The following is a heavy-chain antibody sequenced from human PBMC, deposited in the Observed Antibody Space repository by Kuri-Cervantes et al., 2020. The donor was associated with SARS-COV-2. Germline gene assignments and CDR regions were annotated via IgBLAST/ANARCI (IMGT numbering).Heavy chain of an antibody. Sequence: GESLKISCSASGFTFSSYAMHWVRQAPGKGLEYVSAISSNGGSTYYADSVKGRFTISRDSSKNTLYLQMSSLRAEDTAVYYCVKDRSGSGSYYYYFDYWGQGTLVTVSS. V-gene: IGHV3-64D*08. J-gene: IGHJ4*02. CDR1: GFTFSSYA. CDR3: VKDRSGSGSYYYYFDY. D-gene: IGHD3-10*01. CDR2: ISSNGGST.